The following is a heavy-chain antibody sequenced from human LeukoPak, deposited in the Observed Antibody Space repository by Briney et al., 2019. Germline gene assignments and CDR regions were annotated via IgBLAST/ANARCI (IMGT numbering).Heavy chain of an antibody. D-gene: IGHD3-3*01. J-gene: IGHJ4*02. V-gene: IGHV3-7*01. CDR2: IKQDGSEK. Sequence: GGSLRLSCAASGFTFSSYAMSWVRQAPGKGLEWVANIKQDGSEKYYVDSVKGRFTISRDNAKNSLYLQMNSLRAEDTAVYYCVKYYDFWSGYSCFDYWGQGTLVTVSS. CDR3: VKYYDFWSGYSCFDY. CDR1: GFTFSSYA.